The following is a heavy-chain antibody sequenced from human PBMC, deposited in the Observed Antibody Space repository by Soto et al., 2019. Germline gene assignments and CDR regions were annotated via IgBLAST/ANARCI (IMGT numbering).Heavy chain of an antibody. CDR2: IGGSGGST. V-gene: IGHV3-23*01. CDR3: AKVQGREYKLPPGPAFDP. CDR1: GFTFSSYA. J-gene: IGHJ5*02. D-gene: IGHD2-2*01. Sequence: PGGSLRLSCAASGFTFSSYAMSWVRQAPGKGLEWVSGIGGSGGSTFYADSVKGRFTISRDNSKNTLYLQMNSLRAEDTAVYYCAKVQGREYKLPPGPAFDPWGQGTLVTVSS.